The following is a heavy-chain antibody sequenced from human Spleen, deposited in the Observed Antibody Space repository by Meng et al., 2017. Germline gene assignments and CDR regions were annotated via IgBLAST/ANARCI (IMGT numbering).Heavy chain of an antibody. CDR2: ISSSASVT. Sequence: GESLKISCAASGLTFSDYYMTWIRQAPGKGLEWVSYISSSASVTYYADSVKGRFTISRDNAKNSLYLQMSSLRVEDTAVYYCASGYSGYGYSDYWGQGTLVTVS. CDR3: ASGYSGYGYSDY. V-gene: IGHV3-11*04. J-gene: IGHJ4*02. CDR1: GLTFSDYY. D-gene: IGHD5-12*01.